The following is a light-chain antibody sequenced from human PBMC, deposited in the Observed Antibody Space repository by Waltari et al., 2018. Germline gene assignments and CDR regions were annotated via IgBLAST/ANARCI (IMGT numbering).Light chain of an antibody. CDR1: QGIGKY. V-gene: IGKV3-20*01. J-gene: IGKJ1*01. CDR3: QKYDRLPAT. CDR2: AAS. Sequence: SCRASQGIGKYLVWYQQKPGQAPRLLMYAASTRATGIPDRFSGSGSGTDFSLTISRLEPEDFAVYYCQKYDRLPATFGQGTKVEIK.